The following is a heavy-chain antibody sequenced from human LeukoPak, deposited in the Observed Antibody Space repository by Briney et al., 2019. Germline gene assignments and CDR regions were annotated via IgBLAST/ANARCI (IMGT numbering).Heavy chain of an antibody. Sequence: GGSLRLSCAASGFTVSSSYMNWVRQAPGKGLEWVSLIYSGGGTYYADSVKGRFTISRDNSKNTLYLQMNSLRAEDTAVYYCARNYYGSSAYYYFDYWGQGTLVTVSS. CDR3: ARNYYGSSAYYYFDY. V-gene: IGHV3-66*01. J-gene: IGHJ4*02. CDR1: GFTVSSSY. D-gene: IGHD3-22*01. CDR2: IYSGGGT.